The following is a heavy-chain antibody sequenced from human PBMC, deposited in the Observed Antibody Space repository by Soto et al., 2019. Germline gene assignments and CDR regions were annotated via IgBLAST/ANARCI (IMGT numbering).Heavy chain of an antibody. D-gene: IGHD3-22*01. V-gene: IGHV4-61*01. CDR2: IYQSGTT. J-gene: IGHJ4*02. Sequence: QLQLQESGPGLLQPSETLSLTYSVSGGSVRSGSYYWTWIRQPPGKGLEWIGYIYQSGTTNYNASLKSRVTISIDTSKNQFFLKLNSVTAADTAVYYCARDSSGRHDYWGQGTLVTVSS. CDR1: GGSVRSGSYY. CDR3: ARDSSGRHDY.